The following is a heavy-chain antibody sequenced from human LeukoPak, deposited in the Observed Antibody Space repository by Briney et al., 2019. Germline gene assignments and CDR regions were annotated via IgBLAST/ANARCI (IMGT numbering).Heavy chain of an antibody. J-gene: IGHJ3*02. V-gene: IGHV1-69*05. CDR1: GGTFSSYA. D-gene: IGHD3-10*01. CDR3: ARVRGDAFDI. CDR2: IIPIFGTA. Sequence: ASVKVSCKASGGTFSSYAISWVRQAPGQGLEWMGGIIPIFGTANYAQKFQGRVTITTDESTSTAYMELSSLRSEDTAVYYCARVRGDAFDIWGQGTMVNVSS.